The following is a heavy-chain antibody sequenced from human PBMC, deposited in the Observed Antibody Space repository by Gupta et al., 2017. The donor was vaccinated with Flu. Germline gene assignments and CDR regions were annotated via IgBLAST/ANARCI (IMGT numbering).Heavy chain of an antibody. CDR2: INSITGGGTT. V-gene: IGHV3-15*01. Sequence: KGLEWVGRINSITGGGTTDYAATVKGRFTISKDDSEKTLDLKMNSLTTEDTAVYFCTTDISSSRYYYYTNIDVWGQGTTVTVSS. D-gene: IGHD6-6*01. CDR3: TTDISSSRYYYYTNIDV. J-gene: IGHJ6*02.